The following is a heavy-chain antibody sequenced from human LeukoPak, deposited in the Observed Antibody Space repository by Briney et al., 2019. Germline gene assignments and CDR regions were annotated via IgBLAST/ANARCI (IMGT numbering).Heavy chain of an antibody. D-gene: IGHD3-22*01. J-gene: IGHJ4*02. CDR1: GFTFSNYA. CDR2: ISTRGCGI. V-gene: IGHV3-23*01. Sequence: GGSLRLSCAASGFTFSNYALSWVRQAPGKGLEWFSGISTRGCGIYYADSVKGRFTISRGNSKNTLFVQMNSLRVEDTAVYYCAQDGFDYYDSSGYYHFDYWGQGTLVTVSS. CDR3: AQDGFDYYDSSGYYHFDY.